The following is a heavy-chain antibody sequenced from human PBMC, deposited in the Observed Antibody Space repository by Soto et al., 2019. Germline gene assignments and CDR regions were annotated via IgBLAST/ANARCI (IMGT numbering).Heavy chain of an antibody. CDR2: IYHSGST. CDR3: ARNNLGLSGYVGAFDI. CDR1: GGSISSSNW. D-gene: IGHD3-9*01. Sequence: QVQLQESGPGLVKPSGTLSLTCAVSGGSISSSNWWSWVRQPPGKGLEWIGEIYHSGSTNYNPSLKARFTISVDKSKNQFSLKLSSVTAADTAVYYCARNNLGLSGYVGAFDIWGQGTMVTVSS. J-gene: IGHJ3*02. V-gene: IGHV4-4*02.